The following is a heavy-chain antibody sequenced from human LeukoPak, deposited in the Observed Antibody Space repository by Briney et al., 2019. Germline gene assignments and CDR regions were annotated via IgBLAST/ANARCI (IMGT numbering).Heavy chain of an antibody. CDR3: AKEAGGYQLLYKRGAHFDY. CDR1: GGTFSSYA. V-gene: IGHV1-69*01. Sequence: SVKVSCKASGGTFSSYAISWVRQAPGQGLEWMGGIIPIFGTANYAQKFQGRVTITADESTSTAYMELSSLRSEDTAVYYCAKEAGGYQLLYKRGAHFDYWGQGTLVTVSS. J-gene: IGHJ4*02. CDR2: IIPIFGTA. D-gene: IGHD2-2*02.